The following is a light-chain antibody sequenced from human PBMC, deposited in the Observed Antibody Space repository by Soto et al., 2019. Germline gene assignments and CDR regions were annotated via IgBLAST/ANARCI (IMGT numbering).Light chain of an antibody. V-gene: IGKV1-39*01. CDR2: PAS. J-gene: IGKJ5*01. CDR3: KQSYSTPLT. Sequence: DIHVTQSPSSLSASVGDRVTITCRASQSISTYLNWYQQKPGKAPKLLIYPASTLHSGVPSRFSSGGSGTNFTRTISSLQPENLATYYWKQSYSTPLTFGQVSRLEIK. CDR1: QSISTY.